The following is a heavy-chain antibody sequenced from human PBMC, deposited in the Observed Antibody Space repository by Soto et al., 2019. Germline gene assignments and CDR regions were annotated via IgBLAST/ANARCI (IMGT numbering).Heavy chain of an antibody. Sequence: LRRSWAASGFTFSRFWMHWVRQAPGKGLEWVANINPYGNEKHYVDSVKGGFTISRENAKNSLYLQMNSLRAEDTAVYYCARVGGGYQLLHAFDIWGQGTMVTVAS. J-gene: IGHJ3*02. CDR1: GFTFSRFW. V-gene: IGHV3-7*01. CDR3: ARVGGGYQLLHAFDI. CDR2: INPYGNEK. D-gene: IGHD2-2*01.